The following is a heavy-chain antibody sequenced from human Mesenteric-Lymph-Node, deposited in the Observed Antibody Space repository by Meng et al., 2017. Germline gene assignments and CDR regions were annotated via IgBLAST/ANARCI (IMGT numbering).Heavy chain of an antibody. CDR1: GFTFDSYV. D-gene: IGHD4-17*01. Sequence: ETLSLTCAASGFTFDSYVMTWVRQAPGKRLEWVSTISGSGGFTYYADSVKGRFTVSRDNSKNTVYLQMNSLRADDTAMYYCAKLRRGHGDFTDYWGQGSLVTVSS. CDR2: ISGSGGFT. V-gene: IGHV3-23*01. CDR3: AKLRRGHGDFTDY. J-gene: IGHJ4*02.